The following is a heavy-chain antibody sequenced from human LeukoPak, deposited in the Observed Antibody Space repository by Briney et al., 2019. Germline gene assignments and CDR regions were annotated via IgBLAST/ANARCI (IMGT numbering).Heavy chain of an antibody. V-gene: IGHV3-7*01. Sequence: PGGSLRLSCAASGFSFSAYWMTGVRQAPGTGLEWVANINPAGSETYYVDPVKGRFSIYRDNAKNLVYLQMNSLRAEDTAVYHCARFGYVAAVDVWGQRTRVTVSS. CDR3: ARFGYVAAVDV. CDR1: GFSFSAYW. J-gene: IGHJ4*02. D-gene: IGHD2-15*01. CDR2: INPAGSET.